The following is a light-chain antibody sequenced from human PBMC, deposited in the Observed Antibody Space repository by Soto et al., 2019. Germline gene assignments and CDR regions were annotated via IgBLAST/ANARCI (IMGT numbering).Light chain of an antibody. J-gene: IGLJ1*01. V-gene: IGLV1-51*01. Sequence: QSALTQPASVSGSPGQSITLSCTGTSSDVGFFNYVSWYQQHPGKAPKLMIYDNNKRPSGIPDRFSGSKSGTSATLAITGLQTGDEADFYCGTWDSSLSAGVFGSGTKVTVL. CDR2: DNN. CDR3: GTWDSSLSAGV. CDR1: SSDVGFFNY.